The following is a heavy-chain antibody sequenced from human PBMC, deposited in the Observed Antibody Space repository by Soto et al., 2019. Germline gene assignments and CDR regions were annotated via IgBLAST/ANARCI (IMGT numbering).Heavy chain of an antibody. V-gene: IGHV4-59*01. CDR2: IYYSGST. J-gene: IGHJ4*02. CDR1: GGSISSYY. CDR3: ARVDYDSSGYYYYFDY. D-gene: IGHD3-22*01. Sequence: SETLSLTCTVSGGSISSYYWSWIRQPPGKGLEWIGYIYYSGSTNYNPSLKSRVTISVDTSKNQFSLKLSSVTAADTAVYYCARVDYDSSGYYYYFDYWGQGTLVTVSS.